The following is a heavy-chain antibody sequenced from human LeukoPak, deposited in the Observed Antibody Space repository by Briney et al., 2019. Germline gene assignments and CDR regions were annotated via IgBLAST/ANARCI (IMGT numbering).Heavy chain of an antibody. V-gene: IGHV3-30*03. CDR3: GWTVVTVLHFDY. J-gene: IGHJ4*02. Sequence: GGSLRLSCAASGFTFSSYGMHWLRQAPGKGLEWVAVISYDGSNKYYADSVKGRFTISRDNSKNTLYLQMNSLRAEDTAVYYCGWTVVTVLHFDYWGQGTLVTVSS. CDR2: ISYDGSNK. CDR1: GFTFSSYG. D-gene: IGHD4-23*01.